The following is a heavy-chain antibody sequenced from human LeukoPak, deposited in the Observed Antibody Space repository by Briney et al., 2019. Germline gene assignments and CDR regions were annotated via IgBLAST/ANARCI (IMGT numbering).Heavy chain of an antibody. CDR1: GGSFSGYY. CDR3: ARGLKLGRSTSLNWFDP. Sequence: SETLSLTCAVYGGSFSGYYWSWIRQPPGKGLEWIGEINHSGSTNYSPSLKSRVTISVDTSKNQFSLKLSSVTAADTAVYYCARGLKLGRSTSLNWFDPWGQGTLVTVSS. D-gene: IGHD2-2*01. J-gene: IGHJ5*02. V-gene: IGHV4-34*01. CDR2: INHSGST.